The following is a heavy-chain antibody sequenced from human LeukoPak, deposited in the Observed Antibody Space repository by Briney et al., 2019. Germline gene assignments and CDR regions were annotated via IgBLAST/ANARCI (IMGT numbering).Heavy chain of an antibody. CDR3: AREDGSGWHGHDY. D-gene: IGHD6-19*01. CDR2: INAANGNT. J-gene: IGHJ4*02. CDR1: GYTFTSFA. V-gene: IGHV1-3*01. Sequence: GASVKVSCKASGYTFTSFAIHWVRQAPGQRLEWMGWINAANGNTKYSQKFQGRVAITRDTSASTAYMELSSLRSEDTAVYYCAREDGSGWHGHDYWGQGTLVTVSS.